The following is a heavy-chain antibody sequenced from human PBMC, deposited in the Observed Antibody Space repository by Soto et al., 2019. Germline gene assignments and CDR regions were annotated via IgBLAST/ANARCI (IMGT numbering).Heavy chain of an antibody. CDR3: VKDESINWYSGHFRH. V-gene: IGHV3-9*01. D-gene: IGHD6-13*01. CDR1: GFTFDDYS. Sequence: GGSLRLSCAASGFTFDDYSMHWVRQVPGKGLEWVSGINWNSGSIGYGDSVKGRFAISRDNAKNSLHLQMNSLSAEDTAFYYCVKDESINWYSGHFRHWGQGTLVTVSS. J-gene: IGHJ1*01. CDR2: INWNSGSI.